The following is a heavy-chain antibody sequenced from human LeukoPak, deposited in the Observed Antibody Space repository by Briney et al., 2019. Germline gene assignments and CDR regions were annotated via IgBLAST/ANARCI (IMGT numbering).Heavy chain of an antibody. J-gene: IGHJ4*02. CDR3: ARAIVVIPAAIRY. CDR2: ISYDETNK. CDR1: GFSFSTYA. V-gene: IGHV3-30*04. D-gene: IGHD2-2*01. Sequence: PGGSLRLSCAASGFSFSTYAMHWVRQAPGKGLEWVAVISYDETNKYYADSVQGRFTISRDNSKNTLYLQMNSLRAEDTALYYCARAIVVIPAAIRYWGQGTLVTVSS.